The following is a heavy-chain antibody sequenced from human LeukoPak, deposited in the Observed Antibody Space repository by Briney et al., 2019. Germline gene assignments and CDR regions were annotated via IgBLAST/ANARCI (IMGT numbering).Heavy chain of an antibody. CDR3: ARESYYSGWFDY. CDR1: GGSISSYY. J-gene: IGHJ4*02. V-gene: IGHV4-59*01. D-gene: IGHD6-19*01. Sequence: SETLSLTCTVSGGSISSYYWSWIRQPPGKGLEWIGYIYYSGSTDYNPSLKSRLTISVDTSKNQFSLKLSSVTAADTAVYYCARESYYSGWFDYWGQGTLVTVSS. CDR2: IYYSGST.